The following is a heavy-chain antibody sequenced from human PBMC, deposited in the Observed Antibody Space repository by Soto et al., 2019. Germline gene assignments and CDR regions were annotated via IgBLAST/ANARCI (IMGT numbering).Heavy chain of an antibody. CDR2: VYYSGLT. CDR1: GASISESGYY. V-gene: IGHV4-39*01. Sequence: SETLSLTCSVSGASISESGYYWGWIRQPPGKGLEYIGNVYYSGLTHYSPSLKSRVTMSVDTSQNHFSPTLSSVTAADTAVYYCAKHRSRTMDSHWGQGIPVTGSS. CDR3: AKHRSRTMDSH. D-gene: IGHD3-10*01. J-gene: IGHJ1*01.